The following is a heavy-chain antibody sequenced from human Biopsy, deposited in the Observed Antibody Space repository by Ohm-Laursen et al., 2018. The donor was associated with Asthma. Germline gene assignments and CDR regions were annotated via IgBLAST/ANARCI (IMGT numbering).Heavy chain of an antibody. D-gene: IGHD2-2*01. Sequence: SVKVSCKSLGGTFNTYVIGWVRQAPGQGLEWMGGINSVFGTTTYPQKFQDRVTITADDSTSTVYMELNSLRSEDTAVYYCARKAGSCISRTCYSLDFWGQGALVTVSS. CDR2: INSVFGTT. CDR3: ARKAGSCISRTCYSLDF. J-gene: IGHJ4*02. V-gene: IGHV1-69*13. CDR1: GGTFNTYV.